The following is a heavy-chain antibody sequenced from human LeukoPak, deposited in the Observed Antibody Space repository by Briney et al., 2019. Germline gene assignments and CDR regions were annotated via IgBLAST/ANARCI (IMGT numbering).Heavy chain of an antibody. J-gene: IGHJ4*02. CDR1: GHTLIALS. Sequence: ASVKVSCKVSGHTLIALSMHWVRQAPGKGVDWLGGFEPDDGETIYAQQFQGRVTMTEDTSTDTAYMELSSLRSEDTAVYYCAASSPQNWKTHEYWGQGTLVTVSS. V-gene: IGHV1-24*01. D-gene: IGHD1-1*01. CDR2: FEPDDGET. CDR3: AASSPQNWKTHEY.